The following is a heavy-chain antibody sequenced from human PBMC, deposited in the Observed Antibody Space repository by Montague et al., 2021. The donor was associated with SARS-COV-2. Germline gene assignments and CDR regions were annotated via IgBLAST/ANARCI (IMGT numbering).Heavy chain of an antibody. J-gene: IGHJ6*02. Sequence: SETLSLTCTVSGGSISSYYWSWIWQPQARGLQWIGYISYSGNTNYNYSLKRRVPISVDTSKNHFTLRLSLVTAADAAVAYCENFRRTQRLFGTLYYGMDVWGQGTTVTVSS. CDR2: ISYSGNT. CDR1: GGSISSYY. CDR3: ENFRRTQRLFGTLYYGMDV. V-gene: IGHV4-59*01. D-gene: IGHD6-25*01.